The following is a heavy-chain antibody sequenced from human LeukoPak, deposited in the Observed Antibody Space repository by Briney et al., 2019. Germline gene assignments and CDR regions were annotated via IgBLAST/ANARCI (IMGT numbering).Heavy chain of an antibody. CDR2: IIPIFGTA. V-gene: IGHV1-69*13. Sequence: SVKVSCKASGGTFNSYAISWVRQAPGQGLEWMGGIIPIFGTANYAQKFQGRVTITADESTSTAYMELSSLRSEDTAVYYCARDIYGGSGTVGLDYWGQGTLVTVSS. CDR1: GGTFNSYA. CDR3: ARDIYGGSGTVGLDY. J-gene: IGHJ4*02. D-gene: IGHD3-10*01.